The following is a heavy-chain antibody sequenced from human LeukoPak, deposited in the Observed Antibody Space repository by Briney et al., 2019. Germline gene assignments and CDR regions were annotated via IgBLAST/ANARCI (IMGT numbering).Heavy chain of an antibody. CDR3: ARVGHIVAAGTYDW. Sequence: SSETLSLTCTASGGSISNYYWSWIRQPPGKGLEWIGYIYYSGSPNYNPSLKSRVTISADTSKNQFSLNLSSVTAADTAVYYCARVGHIVAAGTYDWWGQGTLVTVSS. D-gene: IGHD6-13*01. J-gene: IGHJ4*02. CDR1: GGSISNYY. V-gene: IGHV4-59*08. CDR2: IYYSGSP.